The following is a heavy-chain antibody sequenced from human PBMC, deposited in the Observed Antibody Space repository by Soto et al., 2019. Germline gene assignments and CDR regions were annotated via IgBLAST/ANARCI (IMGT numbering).Heavy chain of an antibody. CDR3: ARDLSYYDSSAVDY. V-gene: IGHV1-2*02. CDR2: INPNSGGT. CDR1: GYTFTGYY. J-gene: IGHJ4*02. D-gene: IGHD3-22*01. Sequence: ASVKVSCKASGYTFTGYYMHWVRQAPGQGLEWMEWINPNSGGTNYAQKFQGRVTMTRDTSISTAYMELSRLRSDDTAVYCCARDLSYYDSSAVDYWGQGTLVTVSS.